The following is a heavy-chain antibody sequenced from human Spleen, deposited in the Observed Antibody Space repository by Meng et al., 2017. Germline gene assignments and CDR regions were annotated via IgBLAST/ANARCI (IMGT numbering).Heavy chain of an antibody. CDR2: IYPGDSDT. V-gene: IGHV5-51*01. CDR3: ARPPQREYSYGFDY. J-gene: IGHJ4*02. CDR1: GYGFSSSW. D-gene: IGHD5-18*01. Sequence: KVSCKGSGYGFSSSWIAWVRQMPGKGLEWMGIIYPGDSDTRYSPSFQGQVTMSADKSINTAYLQWSSLRASDTAIYYCARPPQREYSYGFDYWGPGTLVTVSS.